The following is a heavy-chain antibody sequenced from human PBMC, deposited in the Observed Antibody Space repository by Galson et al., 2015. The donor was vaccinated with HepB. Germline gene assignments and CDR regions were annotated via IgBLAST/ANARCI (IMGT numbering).Heavy chain of an antibody. Sequence: ETLSLTCTVSSDSVTNDLYYWNWVRQPPGKGLQWIGHVYHSGSTSYNPSLKSRVTISLDTSRNQFSLRLTSVTAADTAVYYCASDMWRHYGMDVWGQGTTVTVSS. D-gene: IGHD2-21*01. CDR2: VYHSGST. J-gene: IGHJ6*02. CDR1: SDSVTNDLYY. CDR3: ASDMWRHYGMDV. V-gene: IGHV4-61*01.